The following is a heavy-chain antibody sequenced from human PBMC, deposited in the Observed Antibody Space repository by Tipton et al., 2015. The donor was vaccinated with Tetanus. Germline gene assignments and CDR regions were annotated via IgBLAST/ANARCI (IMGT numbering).Heavy chain of an antibody. CDR2: ISGSGGST. V-gene: IGHV3-23*01. Sequence: SLRFSCAASGFTFSSYAMSWVRQAPGKGLEWVSAISGSGGSTYYADSVKGRFTISRDNSKNTLYLQMNSLRAEDTAVYYCAREADCSGGSCFSGDFDNWGQGTQVTVSS. CDR1: GFTFSSYA. J-gene: IGHJ4*02. D-gene: IGHD2-15*01. CDR3: AREADCSGGSCFSGDFDN.